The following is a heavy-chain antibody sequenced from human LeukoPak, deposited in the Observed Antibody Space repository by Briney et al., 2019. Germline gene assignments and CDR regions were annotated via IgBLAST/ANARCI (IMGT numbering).Heavy chain of an antibody. V-gene: IGHV3-23*01. CDR1: GFTFSSYA. CDR3: AKDEIAAATPPPALNDY. CDR2: ISGSGGST. D-gene: IGHD6-13*01. J-gene: IGHJ4*02. Sequence: PGGSLRLSCAASGFTFSSYAMSWVRQAPGKGLEWVSAISGSGGSTYYADSAKGRFTISRDNSKNTLYLQMNSLRAEDTAVYYCAKDEIAAATPPPALNDYWGQGTLVTVSS.